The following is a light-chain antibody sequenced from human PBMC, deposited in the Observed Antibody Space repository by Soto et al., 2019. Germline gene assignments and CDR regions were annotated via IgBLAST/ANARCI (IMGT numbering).Light chain of an antibody. Sequence: QSALTQPASVSGSPGQSITISCTGTSSDVGGYNYVSWYQQHPGKAPKLMIYDVSNRPSGVSDRFSGSRSGNTASLAISGLQAEDEAHYYCSSYTGSSTLVKFCGGTQLPVL. CDR1: SSDVGGYNY. J-gene: IGLJ2*01. V-gene: IGLV2-14*01. CDR2: DVS. CDR3: SSYTGSSTLVK.